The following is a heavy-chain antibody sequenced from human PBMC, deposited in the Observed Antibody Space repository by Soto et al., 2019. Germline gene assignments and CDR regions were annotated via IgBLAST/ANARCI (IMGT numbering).Heavy chain of an antibody. J-gene: IGHJ5*02. Sequence: GGSLRLSCADSGFAFSSYGMHWVRQAPGKGLEWVAVISYDGSNKYYADSVKGRFTISRDNSKNTLYLQMNSLIAEDTAVYYCAKGTYCSSTSCYEGNWFDPWGQGT. CDR2: ISYDGSNK. CDR1: GFAFSSYG. V-gene: IGHV3-30*18. CDR3: AKGTYCSSTSCYEGNWFDP. D-gene: IGHD2-2*01.